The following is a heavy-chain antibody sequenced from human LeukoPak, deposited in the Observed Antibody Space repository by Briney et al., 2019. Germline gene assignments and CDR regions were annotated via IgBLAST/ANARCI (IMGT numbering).Heavy chain of an antibody. Sequence: PGGSLRLSCSASGFTFSSYWRHWVRQVPGEGLVWVSRINTDGSSTTYADSVKGRFTISRDNAKNTLYLQMNSLRAEDTAVYYCARVSRGYSNYYYYYGMDVWGQGTTVTVSS. CDR3: ARVSRGYSNYYYYYGMDV. J-gene: IGHJ6*02. CDR1: GFTFSSYW. CDR2: INTDGSST. V-gene: IGHV3-74*01. D-gene: IGHD5-18*01.